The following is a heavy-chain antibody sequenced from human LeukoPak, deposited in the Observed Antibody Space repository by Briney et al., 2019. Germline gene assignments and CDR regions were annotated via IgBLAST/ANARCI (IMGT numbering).Heavy chain of an antibody. CDR2: INPNSGGT. V-gene: IGHV1-2*02. CDR3: ARAGVWDYSDSSGYHNGAFDI. D-gene: IGHD3-22*01. CDR1: GYTFTGYY. J-gene: IGHJ3*02. Sequence: ASVKVSCRASGYTFTGYYMHWMRQAPGQGLEWMGWINPNSGGTNYAQKFQGRVTMTRDTSISTAYMELSRLRSDDTAVYYCARAGVWDYSDSSGYHNGAFDIWGQGTRVTVSS.